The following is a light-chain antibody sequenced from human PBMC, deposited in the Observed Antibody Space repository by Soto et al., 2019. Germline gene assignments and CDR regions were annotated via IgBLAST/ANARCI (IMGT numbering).Light chain of an antibody. Sequence: IQLTQSPSSLSASVGDRVTITCRASQDISSYLAWYQQKPGKAPNLLIYAASTLQSGVPSRFRGSGSGTDFTLTISSLQPEDFATYYCQQLDSFLNTVGGGTRVEIK. J-gene: IGKJ4*01. CDR2: AAS. V-gene: IGKV1-9*01. CDR1: QDISSY. CDR3: QQLDSFLNT.